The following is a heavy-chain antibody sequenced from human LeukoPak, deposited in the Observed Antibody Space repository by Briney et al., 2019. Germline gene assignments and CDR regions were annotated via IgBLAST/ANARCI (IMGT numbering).Heavy chain of an antibody. CDR2: IYSGGST. CDR3: ARGGHYDSSGYTFFY. Sequence: PGGSLRLSCAASGFSVSTNYMGWVRQAPGKGLEWVSVIYSGGSTYYADSVKGRFTSSRDNSKNTLYLQMNSLRAEDTAVYYCARGGHYDSSGYTFFYWGQGTLVTVSS. V-gene: IGHV3-53*01. D-gene: IGHD3-22*01. J-gene: IGHJ4*02. CDR1: GFSVSTNY.